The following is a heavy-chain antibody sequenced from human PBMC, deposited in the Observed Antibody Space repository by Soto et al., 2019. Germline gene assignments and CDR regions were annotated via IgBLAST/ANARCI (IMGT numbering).Heavy chain of an antibody. CDR2: ISGSGGST. Sequence: EVQLLESGGGLVQPGGSLRLSCAASGFTFSSYAMSWVRQAPGKGLEWVSAISGSGGSTYYADSVKGRFTISRDNSKNTLYRQMNSLRAEDTAVYYCAKVPAAGFYYYYYMDVWGKGTTVTVSS. CDR1: GFTFSSYA. V-gene: IGHV3-23*01. CDR3: AKVPAAGFYYYYYMDV. D-gene: IGHD6-13*01. J-gene: IGHJ6*03.